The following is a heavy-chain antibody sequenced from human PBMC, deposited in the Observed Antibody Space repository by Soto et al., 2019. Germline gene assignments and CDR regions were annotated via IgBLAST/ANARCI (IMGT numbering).Heavy chain of an antibody. CDR1: GFTFSSYG. D-gene: IGHD3-3*01. CDR2: IWYDGSNK. CDR3: ARDRRGYDFWSGYHDY. J-gene: IGHJ4*02. Sequence: GGSLRLSCAASGFTFSSYGMHWVRQAPGKGLEWVAVIWYDGSNKYYADSVKGRFTISRDNSKNTLYLQMNSLRAEDTAVYYCARDRRGYDFWSGYHDYWGQGTLVTVSS. V-gene: IGHV3-33*01.